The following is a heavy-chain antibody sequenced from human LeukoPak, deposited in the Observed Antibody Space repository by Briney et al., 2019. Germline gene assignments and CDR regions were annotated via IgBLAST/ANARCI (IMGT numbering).Heavy chain of an antibody. V-gene: IGHV3-23*01. Sequence: GGSLRLSCAASGFTFSSYAMSWVRQAPEKGLEWVSTISGSGGSTYYADSVKGRFTISRDNSKNTLYLQMNSLRAEDTAVYYCARKYYFDNTVATDAFDIWGQGTMVTVSP. CDR3: ARKYYFDNTVATDAFDI. CDR2: ISGSGGST. CDR1: GFTFSSYA. J-gene: IGHJ3*02. D-gene: IGHD3-22*01.